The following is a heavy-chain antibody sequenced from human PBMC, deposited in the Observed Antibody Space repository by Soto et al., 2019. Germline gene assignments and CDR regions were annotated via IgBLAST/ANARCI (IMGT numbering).Heavy chain of an antibody. Sequence: GGSLRLSCAASGFTFSSYWMSWVRQAPGKGLEWVANIKQDGSEKYYVDSVKGRFTISRDNAKNSLYLQMNSLRAEDTAVYYCARIGWDSSGYYYATDYWGQGTLVTVSS. CDR2: IKQDGSEK. D-gene: IGHD3-22*01. CDR1: GFTFSSYW. J-gene: IGHJ4*02. CDR3: ARIGWDSSGYYYATDY. V-gene: IGHV3-7*01.